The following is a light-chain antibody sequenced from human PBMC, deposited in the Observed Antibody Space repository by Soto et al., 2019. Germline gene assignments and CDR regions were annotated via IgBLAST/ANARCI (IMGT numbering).Light chain of an antibody. V-gene: IGLV2-8*01. CDR2: EVN. Sequence: QSVLTQPPSASGSPGQSVPISCTGTSSDVGRYKYVSWYQQYPGKAPKVMIYEVNKRPSGVPDRFSGSKSGNTASLTVSGLQTEDEAHYYCSSFAGSSKLVFGGGTKLTVL. CDR1: SSDVGRYKY. J-gene: IGLJ3*02. CDR3: SSFAGSSKLV.